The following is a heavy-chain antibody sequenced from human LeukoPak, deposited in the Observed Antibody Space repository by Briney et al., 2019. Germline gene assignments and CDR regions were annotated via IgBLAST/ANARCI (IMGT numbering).Heavy chain of an antibody. Sequence: SETLSLTCAVYGGSFSGYYWSWIRQPPGKGLEWIGEINHSGSTNYNPSLKSRVTISVDTSKNQFSLKLSSVTAADTAVYYCARGRAARPFYYYYYYMDVWGKGTTVTVSS. D-gene: IGHD6-6*01. CDR2: INHSGST. CDR3: ARGRAARPFYYYYYYMDV. J-gene: IGHJ6*03. V-gene: IGHV4-34*01. CDR1: GGSFSGYY.